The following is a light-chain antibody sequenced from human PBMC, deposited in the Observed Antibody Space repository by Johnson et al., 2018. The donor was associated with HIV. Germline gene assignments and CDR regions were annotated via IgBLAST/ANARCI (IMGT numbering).Light chain of an antibody. CDR2: DND. V-gene: IGLV1-51*01. CDR3: GTWDSSLSAYV. J-gene: IGLJ1*01. Sequence: QSVLTQPPSVSAAPGQKVTISCSGSNSNIGNNYVSWYQHLPGTAPKLLIYDNDQRPSGIPDRFSASKSGTSATLDITGLQPGDGADYYCGTWDSSLSAYVFGTGTKVTVL. CDR1: NSNIGNNY.